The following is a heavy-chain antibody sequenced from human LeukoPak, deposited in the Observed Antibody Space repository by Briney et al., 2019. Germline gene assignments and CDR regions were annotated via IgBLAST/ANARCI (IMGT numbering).Heavy chain of an antibody. CDR1: RYTLIELS. Sequence: ASVKVSCKVSRYTLIELSMHWVRQAPGKGLEWMGGFDPEQGETIYAQGFQGRVTMTEDTSTDTAYMNLSSLRSEDTAVYYCATLVGARFNYWGQGTLVTVSS. V-gene: IGHV1-24*01. D-gene: IGHD1-26*01. J-gene: IGHJ4*02. CDR3: ATLVGARFNY. CDR2: FDPEQGET.